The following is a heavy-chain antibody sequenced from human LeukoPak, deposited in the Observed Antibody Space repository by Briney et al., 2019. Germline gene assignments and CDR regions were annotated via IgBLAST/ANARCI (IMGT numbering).Heavy chain of an antibody. CDR2: IYYRGST. Sequence: SETLSLTCTVSGGSISSYYWSWIRQPPGKGLEWIGYIYYRGSTNYNPSLKSRVTISVDTSKNQFSLKLSSVTAADTAVYYCARDGHAGYYFDYWGQGTLVTVSS. J-gene: IGHJ4*02. CDR1: GGSISSYY. CDR3: ARDGHAGYYFDY. V-gene: IGHV4-59*01.